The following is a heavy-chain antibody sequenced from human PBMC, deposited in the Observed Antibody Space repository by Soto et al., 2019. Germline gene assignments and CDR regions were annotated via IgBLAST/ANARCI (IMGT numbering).Heavy chain of an antibody. CDR3: LGGVPSGYYYYGMDV. CDR2: IIPIFGTA. J-gene: IGHJ6*02. Sequence: GASVKVSCKASGGTFSSYAISWVRQAPGQGLEWMGGIIPIFGTANYAQKFQGRVTITADESTSTAYMDLSSLRSEDTAVYYCLGGVPSGYYYYGMDVWGQGTTVTVSS. D-gene: IGHD3-16*01. V-gene: IGHV1-69*13. CDR1: GGTFSSYA.